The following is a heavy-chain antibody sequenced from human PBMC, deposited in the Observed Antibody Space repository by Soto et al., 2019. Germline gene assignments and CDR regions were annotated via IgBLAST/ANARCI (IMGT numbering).Heavy chain of an antibody. D-gene: IGHD1-1*01. CDR2: IYATGTT. CDR3: ARELPQRQGRNMDV. V-gene: IGHV4-4*07. CDR1: GASISGFY. Sequence: PSETLSLTCTVSGASISGFYWSWIRKSAGKGLEWIGRIYATGTTDYNPSLKSRVMMSVDTSKKQFSLKLRSVTAADTAVYYCARELPQRQGRNMDVWGQGTTVT. J-gene: IGHJ6*02.